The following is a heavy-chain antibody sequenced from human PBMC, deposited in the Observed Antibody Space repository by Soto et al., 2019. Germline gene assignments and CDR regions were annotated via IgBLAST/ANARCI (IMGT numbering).Heavy chain of an antibody. J-gene: IGHJ4*02. D-gene: IGHD3-22*01. CDR1: GYSISSGYY. CDR2: MYHSGST. CDR3: ARVSYFDGGGFFYYFDY. Sequence: TLSLTCAVSGYSISSGYYWGWIRQPPGKGLQWIGNMYHSGSTYYNPSLKSRVTISIDTSKNQFSLKLSSVTAADEAIYYCARVSYFDGGGFFYYFDYWGQGTLVTVSS. V-gene: IGHV4-38-2*01.